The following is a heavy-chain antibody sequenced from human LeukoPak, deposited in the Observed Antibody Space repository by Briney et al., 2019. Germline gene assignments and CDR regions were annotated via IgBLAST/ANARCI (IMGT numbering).Heavy chain of an antibody. CDR3: AKARDGYNSQLAFDI. D-gene: IGHD5-24*01. CDR1: GFTFSSFS. Sequence: GGSLRLSCAASGFTFSSFSMNWARQAPGKGLEWVSLISGDGGSTYYADSVKGRFTISRDNSKNSLYLQMNSLRTEDTALYYCAKARDGYNSQLAFDIWGQGTMVTVSS. J-gene: IGHJ3*02. CDR2: ISGDGGST. V-gene: IGHV3-43*02.